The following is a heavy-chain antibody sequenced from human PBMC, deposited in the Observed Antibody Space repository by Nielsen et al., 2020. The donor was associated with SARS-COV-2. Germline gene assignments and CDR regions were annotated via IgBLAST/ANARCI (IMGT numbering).Heavy chain of an antibody. Sequence: GESLKISCKGSGYSFTSYWIGWVRQMPGKGLEWMGIIYPGDSDTRYSPSFQGQVTISADKSISTAYLQWSSLKASDTAMYYCARYSYTIFGVVIIPDAFDIWGQGTMVTVSS. CDR2: IYPGDSDT. V-gene: IGHV5-51*01. D-gene: IGHD3-3*01. CDR1: GYSFTSYW. CDR3: ARYSYTIFGVVIIPDAFDI. J-gene: IGHJ3*02.